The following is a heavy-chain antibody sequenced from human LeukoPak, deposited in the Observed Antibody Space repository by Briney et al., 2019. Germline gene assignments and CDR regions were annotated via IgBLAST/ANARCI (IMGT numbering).Heavy chain of an antibody. CDR3: AREPSGWYGGFDY. J-gene: IGHJ4*02. Sequence: SETLSLTCTVSGGSIRTYYWSWIRQPAGKGLEWVGHIYTSGSTKYNPSLKSRVTMSVDTSKNQFSLRLSSVTAADTAVYYCAREPSGWYGGFDYWGQGTLVTVSS. CDR1: GGSIRTYY. D-gene: IGHD6-19*01. CDR2: IYTSGST. V-gene: IGHV4-4*07.